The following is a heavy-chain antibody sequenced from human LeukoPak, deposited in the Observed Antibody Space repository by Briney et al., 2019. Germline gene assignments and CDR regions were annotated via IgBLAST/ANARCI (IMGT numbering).Heavy chain of an antibody. J-gene: IGHJ4*02. CDR1: GFTFSSYW. CDR3: ARDGSLPDY. CDR2: IDTDEGST. V-gene: IGHV3-74*01. Sequence: SGGSLRLSCAASGFTFSSYWMHWARQAPGKGLVWVSRIDTDEGSTSYADSVKGRFTISRDNAKNTLYLQMNSLKAEDTAVYYCARDGSLPDYWGQGTLVTVSS.